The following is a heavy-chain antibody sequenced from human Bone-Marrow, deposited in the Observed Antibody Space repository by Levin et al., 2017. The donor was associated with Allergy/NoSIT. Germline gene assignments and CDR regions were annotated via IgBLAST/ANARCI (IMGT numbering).Heavy chain of an antibody. CDR3: ARDPSRGATTRGYFDL. D-gene: IGHD1-26*01. Sequence: PGGSLRLSCAASGFSFGLYSMNWVRQAPGRGLEWVSSIYSTGVYIYYGDSVRGRFTVSRDNTKNSLYLQMDSLRAEDTAIYYCARDPSRGATTRGYFDLWGRGTLITVSS. V-gene: IGHV3-21*01. CDR2: IYSTGVYI. J-gene: IGHJ2*01. CDR1: GFSFGLYS.